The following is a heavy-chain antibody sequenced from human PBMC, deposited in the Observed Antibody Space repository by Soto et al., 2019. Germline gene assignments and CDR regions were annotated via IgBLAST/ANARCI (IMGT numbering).Heavy chain of an antibody. J-gene: IGHJ2*01. V-gene: IGHV3-21*01. CDR3: ARAFQYSSGWAKGGYWYFDL. D-gene: IGHD6-19*01. CDR2: ISSSSSYI. Sequence: GGSLRLSCAASGFTFSSYSMNWVRQAPGKGLEWVSSISSSSSYIYYADSVKGRFTISRDNAKNSLYLQMNSLRAEDTAVYYCARAFQYSSGWAKGGYWYFDLWGRGTLVTVSS. CDR1: GFTFSSYS.